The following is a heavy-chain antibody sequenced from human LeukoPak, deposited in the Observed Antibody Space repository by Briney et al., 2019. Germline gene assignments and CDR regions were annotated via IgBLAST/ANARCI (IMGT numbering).Heavy chain of an antibody. D-gene: IGHD1-26*01. J-gene: IGHJ4*02. CDR2: IIPIFGTA. CDR3: ARGLVGDSGSYF. CDR1: GGTFSSYA. Sequence: GASVKVSCKASGGTFSSYAISWVRQAPGQGREWMGGIIPIFGTANYAQKFQGRVTITTDESTSTAYMELSSLRSEDTAVYYCARGLVGDSGSYFWGQGTLVTVSS. V-gene: IGHV1-69*05.